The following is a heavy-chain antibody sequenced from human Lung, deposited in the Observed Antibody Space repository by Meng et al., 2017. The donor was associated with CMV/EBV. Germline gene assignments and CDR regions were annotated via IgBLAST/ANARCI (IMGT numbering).Heavy chain of an antibody. V-gene: IGHV1-8*03. Sequence: SVXVSXXASGYTFTSYDINWVRQATGQGLEWMGWMNPNSGNTGYAQKFQGRVTITRNTSISTAYMELSSLRSEDTAVYYCARVYTCRDDFWRNCYYYGMDVWGQWPTVTVSS. CDR3: ARVYTCRDDFWRNCYYYGMDV. CDR1: GYTFTSYD. D-gene: IGHD3-3*01. CDR2: MNPNSGNT. J-gene: IGHJ6*02.